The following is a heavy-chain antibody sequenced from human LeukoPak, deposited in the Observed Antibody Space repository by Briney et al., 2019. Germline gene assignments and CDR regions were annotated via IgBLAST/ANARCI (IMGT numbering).Heavy chain of an antibody. J-gene: IGHJ3*02. V-gene: IGHV4-61*08. Sequence: PSETLSLTCTVPGGSISSGGYYWSWIRQPPGKGLEWLGYIYYSGSTNYNPSLKSRVTISVDTSKNQFSLKLSSVTAADTAVYYCARHCGGDCSLDAFDIWGQGTMVTVSS. CDR1: GGSISSGGYY. CDR3: ARHCGGDCSLDAFDI. D-gene: IGHD2-21*02. CDR2: IYYSGST.